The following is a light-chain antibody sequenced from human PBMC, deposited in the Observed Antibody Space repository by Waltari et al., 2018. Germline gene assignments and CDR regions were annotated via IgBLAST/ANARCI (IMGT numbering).Light chain of an antibody. Sequence: YGLTQPPSVSVAPGETASISCGGNDIGRQTLHWYRQKPGQDPVLVVDDETDRASGIPERFSGSNSGNTATLTITRVEAGDEADYYCQVWEDSSDHPGVFGGGTKLTVL. CDR1: DIGRQT. CDR2: DET. V-gene: IGLV3-21*02. CDR3: QVWEDSSDHPGV. J-gene: IGLJ3*02.